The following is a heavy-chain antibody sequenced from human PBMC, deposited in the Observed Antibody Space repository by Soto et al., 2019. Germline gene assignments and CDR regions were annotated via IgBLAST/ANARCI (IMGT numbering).Heavy chain of an antibody. D-gene: IGHD6-19*01. J-gene: IGHJ6*04. CDR2: IYYSGST. CDR1: GGSVSSGSYY. V-gene: IGHV4-61*01. CDR3: ARDQGYGGSGWSGFYYGMDV. Sequence: SETLSLTCTVSGGSVSSGSYYWSWIRQPPGKGLEWIGYIYYSGSTNYNPSLKSRVTISVDTSKNQFSLKLSSVTAADTAVYYCARDQGYGGSGWSGFYYGMDVWGKGTRVTVS.